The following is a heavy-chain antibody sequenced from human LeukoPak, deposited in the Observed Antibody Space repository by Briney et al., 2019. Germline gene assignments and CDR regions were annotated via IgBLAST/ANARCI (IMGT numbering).Heavy chain of an antibody. CDR3: AKATYSSSWNLYFDC. CDR1: GFTFSSYA. Sequence: PGGSLRLSCAASGFTFSSYAMSWVRQAPGKGLEWVSIISGSGYSSYYADSVKGRFTISRDNSKNTLFLQMNSLRAEDTAVYYCAKATYSSSWNLYFDCWGQGTLVTVSA. V-gene: IGHV3-23*01. J-gene: IGHJ4*02. D-gene: IGHD6-13*01. CDR2: ISGSGYSS.